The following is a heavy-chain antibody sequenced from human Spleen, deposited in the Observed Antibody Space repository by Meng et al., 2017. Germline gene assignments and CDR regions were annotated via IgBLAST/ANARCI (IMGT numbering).Heavy chain of an antibody. CDR1: GFTFSRYW. V-gene: IGHV3-74*01. J-gene: IGHJ4*02. D-gene: IGHD1-26*01. CDR2: INPDGSST. CDR3: TTDWEVGATNDFGY. Sequence: EVQLVESGGRLVQPGGSLRLSCAASGFTFSRYWMHWVRQVPGQGLVWVSRINPDGSSTSYADSVKGRFTISRDNARNTLYLQMNSLRAEDTAVYYCTTDWEVGATNDFGYWGQGTLVTVSS.